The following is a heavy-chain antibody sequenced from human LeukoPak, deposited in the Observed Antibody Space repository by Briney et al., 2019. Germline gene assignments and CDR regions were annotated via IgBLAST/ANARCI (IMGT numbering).Heavy chain of an antibody. CDR2: IYYSGST. CDR3: ARRMVRGVIILKNWFDH. CDR1: GGSISRSGYY. Sequence: PSETLSLTCTVSGGSISRSGYYWGWIRQSPGKGLEWIGSIYYSGSTYYNPSLKSRVTISVDTSKNQFSLKLSSVTAADTAVYYCARRMVRGVIILKNWFDHWGQGTLVTVSS. V-gene: IGHV4-39*07. J-gene: IGHJ5*02. D-gene: IGHD3-10*01.